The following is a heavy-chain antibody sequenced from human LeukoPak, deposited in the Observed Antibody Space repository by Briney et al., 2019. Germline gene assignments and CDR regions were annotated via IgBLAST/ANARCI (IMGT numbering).Heavy chain of an antibody. CDR2: IWYDGNNK. V-gene: IGHV3-33*01. J-gene: IGHJ5*02. CDR3: ARDFYNSSGWYPLCS. Sequence: PGGSLRLSCAASGFXFSNYGMHWVRQAPGKGLEWVAVIWYDGNNKYYAESVKGRFTISRDNSKNMVYLQMNSLRADDTAMYYCARDFYNSSGWYPLCSWGQGTLVTVSS. CDR1: GFXFSNYG. D-gene: IGHD6-19*01.